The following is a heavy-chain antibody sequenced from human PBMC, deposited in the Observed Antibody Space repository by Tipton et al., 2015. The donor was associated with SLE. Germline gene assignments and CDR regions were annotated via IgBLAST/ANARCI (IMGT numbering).Heavy chain of an antibody. CDR1: GGSFSSGSYY. J-gene: IGHJ1*01. CDR3: AGPYGDYGYFHH. Sequence: TLSLTCTVSGGSFSSGSYYWSWIRQHPGKGLEWIGYIYYSGKTYYNPSLKSRITISVDTSKNQISLRLSSVTAADTAVYFCAGPYGDYGYFHHWGQGTLVTVSS. CDR2: IYYSGKT. D-gene: IGHD4-17*01. V-gene: IGHV4-31*03.